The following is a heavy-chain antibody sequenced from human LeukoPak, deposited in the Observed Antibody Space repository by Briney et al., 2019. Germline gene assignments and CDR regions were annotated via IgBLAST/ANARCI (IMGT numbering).Heavy chain of an antibody. CDR3: ARIPRPNYYYYYGMDV. CDR1: GGSISSGDYY. D-gene: IGHD2-21*01. Sequence: SETLSLTCTVSGGSISSGDYYWSWIRQPPGKGLEWIGYIYYSGSTYYNPSLKSRVTISVDTSKNQFSLKLSFVTAADTAVYYCARIPRPNYYYYYGMDVWGQGTTVTVSS. CDR2: IYYSGST. V-gene: IGHV4-30-4*01. J-gene: IGHJ6*02.